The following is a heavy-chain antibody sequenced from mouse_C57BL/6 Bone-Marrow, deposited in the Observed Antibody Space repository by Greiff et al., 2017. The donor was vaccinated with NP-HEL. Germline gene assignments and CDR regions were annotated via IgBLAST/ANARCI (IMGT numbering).Heavy chain of an antibody. CDR3: AREGNYYGSSFYWYFDV. Sequence: EVKVEESEGGLVQPGSSMKLSCTASGFTFSDYYMAWVRQVPEKGLEWVANINYDGSSTYYLDSLKSRFIISRDNAKNILYLQMSSLKSEDTATYYCAREGNYYGSSFYWYFDVWGTGTTVTVSS. CDR2: INYDGSST. J-gene: IGHJ1*03. CDR1: GFTFSDYY. V-gene: IGHV5-16*01. D-gene: IGHD1-1*01.